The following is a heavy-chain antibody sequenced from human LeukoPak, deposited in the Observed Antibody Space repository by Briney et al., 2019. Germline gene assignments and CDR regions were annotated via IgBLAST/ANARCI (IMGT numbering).Heavy chain of an antibody. Sequence: SETLSLTCAVYGGSFSGYYWSWIRQPPGKGLEWIGEINHSGSTNYNPSLKSRVTRSVDTSKNQFSLKLRSVTAADTAVYYCASGAYDSSGYYHDYWGQGTLVTVSS. V-gene: IGHV4-34*01. D-gene: IGHD3-22*01. J-gene: IGHJ4*02. CDR1: GGSFSGYY. CDR3: ASGAYDSSGYYHDY. CDR2: INHSGST.